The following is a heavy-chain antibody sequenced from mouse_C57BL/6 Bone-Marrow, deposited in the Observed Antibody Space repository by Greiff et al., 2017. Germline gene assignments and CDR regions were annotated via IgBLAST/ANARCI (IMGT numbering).Heavy chain of an antibody. V-gene: IGHV5-9-1*02. CDR2: ISSGGDYI. D-gene: IGHD1-1*01. Sequence: VQLKESGEGLVKPGGSLKLSCAASGFTFSSYAMSWVRQTPEKRLEWVAYISSGGDYIYYADTVKGRFTISRDNARNTLYLQMSSLKSEDTAMYYCTRDYYGSSPHYYAMDYWGQGTSVTVSS. J-gene: IGHJ4*01. CDR3: TRDYYGSSPHYYAMDY. CDR1: GFTFSSYA.